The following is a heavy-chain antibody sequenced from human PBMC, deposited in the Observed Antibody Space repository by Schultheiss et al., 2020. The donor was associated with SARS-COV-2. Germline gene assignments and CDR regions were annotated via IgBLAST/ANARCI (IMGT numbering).Heavy chain of an antibody. CDR3: ARVLITRRYYGMDV. CDR1: GGSFSGYY. D-gene: IGHD4/OR15-4a*01. V-gene: IGHV4-59*10. Sequence: GSLRLSCAVYGGSFSGYYWSWIRQHPGKGLEWIGRIYTSGSTNYNPSLKSRVTMSVDTSKNQFSLKLSSVTAADTAVYYCARVLITRRYYGMDVWGQGTTVTVSS. CDR2: IYTSGST. J-gene: IGHJ6*02.